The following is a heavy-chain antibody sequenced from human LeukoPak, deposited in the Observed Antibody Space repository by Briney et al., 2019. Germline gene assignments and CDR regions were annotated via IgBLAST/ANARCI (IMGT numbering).Heavy chain of an antibody. V-gene: IGHV3-7*03. CDR3: ARGGGLDV. J-gene: IGHJ6*02. CDR1: GFTFSSYA. CDR2: INHNGNVN. D-gene: IGHD3-16*01. Sequence: GGSLRLSCAISGFTFSSYAMNWVRQAPGKGLEWVASINHNGNVNYYVDSVKGRFTISRDNAKNSLYLQMSNLRAEDTAVYFCARGGGLDVWGQGATVTVSS.